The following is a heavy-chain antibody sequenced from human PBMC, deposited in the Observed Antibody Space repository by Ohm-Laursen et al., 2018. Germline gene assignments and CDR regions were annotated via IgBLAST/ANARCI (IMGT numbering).Heavy chain of an antibody. D-gene: IGHD4-17*01. Sequence: SLRLSCTASGFTVSNDYMSWVRQAPGKGLEWVSVIYTGDITSYADSVKGRFTISRDISKNALYLHMNSLRAEDRGVYYCVRGLADGVHLNWSQGTLVAVSS. J-gene: IGHJ4*02. CDR3: VRGLADGVHLN. CDR1: GFTVSNDY. CDR2: IYTGDIT. V-gene: IGHV3-66*01.